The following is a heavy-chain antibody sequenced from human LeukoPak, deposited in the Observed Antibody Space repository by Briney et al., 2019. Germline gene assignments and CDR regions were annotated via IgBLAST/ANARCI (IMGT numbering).Heavy chain of an antibody. D-gene: IGHD5-12*01. J-gene: IGHJ4*02. CDR1: GFTFSSNY. CDR2: VSPGGGRT. V-gene: IGHV3-23*01. Sequence: GGSLRLSCAASGFTFSSNYMSWVRQAPGKGLEWVSGVSPGGGRTYYADSVRGRFSISRDDLKDTLYLHMKNLRAEDTAVYYRAKDGAWLRFDDWGQGNLVTVSS. CDR3: AKDGAWLRFDD.